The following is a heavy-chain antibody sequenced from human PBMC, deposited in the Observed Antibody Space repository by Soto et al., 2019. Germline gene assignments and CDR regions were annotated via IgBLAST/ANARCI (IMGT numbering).Heavy chain of an antibody. CDR2: IIPIFGTA. J-gene: IGHJ5*02. Sequence: SVKVSCKASGYTFTIYGISWVRQAPGQGLEWMGGIIPIFGTANYAQKFQGRVTITADESTSTAYMELSSLRSEDTAVYYCARDPGDSSGYYPNWFDPWGQGTLVTVSS. D-gene: IGHD3-22*01. CDR1: GYTFTIYG. V-gene: IGHV1-69*13. CDR3: ARDPGDSSGYYPNWFDP.